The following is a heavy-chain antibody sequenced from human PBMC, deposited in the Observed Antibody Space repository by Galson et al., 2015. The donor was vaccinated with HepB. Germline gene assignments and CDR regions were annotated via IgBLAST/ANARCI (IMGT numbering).Heavy chain of an antibody. J-gene: IGHJ6*02. Sequence: SLRLSCATFEFTFGDYAMSWFRQAPGKGLEWIGFIRTKAYGGTTEYAASVKGKFIISRDDSESIAYLQKNSLTSDDTAVYYCARKIASPDYDYYGLDVWGQGTTVTVS. CDR2: IRTKAYGGTT. V-gene: IGHV3-49*03. D-gene: IGHD4/OR15-4a*01. CDR3: ARKIASPDYDYYGLDV. CDR1: EFTFGDYA.